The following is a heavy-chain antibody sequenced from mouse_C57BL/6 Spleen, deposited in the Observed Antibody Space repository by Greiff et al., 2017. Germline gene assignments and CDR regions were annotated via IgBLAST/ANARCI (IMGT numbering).Heavy chain of an antibody. CDR3: AREYGNYHYYAMDY. D-gene: IGHD2-1*01. J-gene: IGHJ4*01. Sequence: VKLMESGPGLVAPSQSLSITCTVSGFSLTSYAISWVRQPPGKGLEWLGVIWTGGGTNYNSALKSRLSISKDNSKSQVFLKMNSLQTDDTARYYCAREYGNYHYYAMDYWGQGTSVTVSS. CDR2: IWTGGGT. V-gene: IGHV2-9-1*01. CDR1: GFSLTSYA.